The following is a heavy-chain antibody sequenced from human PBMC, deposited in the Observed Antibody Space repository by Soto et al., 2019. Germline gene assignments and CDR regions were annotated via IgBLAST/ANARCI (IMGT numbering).Heavy chain of an antibody. D-gene: IGHD3-3*01. CDR1: VFTFNQHA. V-gene: IGHV3-33*01. CDR2: IWYDGSNQ. J-gene: IGHJ6*02. CDR3: ARVVHPGYYGFWRGYLDV. Sequence: GGSRGLSCAACVFTFNQHALHGVPQAPGKALEWVAVIWYDGSNQYYADSLKGRFTLSRDNHKNTLYLQMNSLRAEDTALYSCARVVHPGYYGFWRGYLDVWGQGXTVTVSS.